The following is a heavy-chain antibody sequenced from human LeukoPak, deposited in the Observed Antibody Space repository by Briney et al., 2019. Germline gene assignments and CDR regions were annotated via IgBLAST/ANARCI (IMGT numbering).Heavy chain of an antibody. CDR3: ARDPGEQWPSDY. CDR2: IWYDGSNK. Sequence: GGSLRLSCEASGFTFSSYWMHWVRQAPGKGLEWVAVIWYDGSNKYYADSVKGRFTISRDNSKNTLYLQMNSLRAEDTAVYYCARDPGEQWPSDYWGQGTLVTVSS. J-gene: IGHJ4*02. D-gene: IGHD6-19*01. V-gene: IGHV3-33*08. CDR1: GFTFSSYW.